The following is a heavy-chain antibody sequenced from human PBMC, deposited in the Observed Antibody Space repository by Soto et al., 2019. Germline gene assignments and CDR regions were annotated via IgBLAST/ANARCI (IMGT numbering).Heavy chain of an antibody. CDR2: ISSSSSTI. J-gene: IGHJ3*02. D-gene: IGHD3-10*01. Sequence: GGSLRLSCAASGFTFSSYSMNWVRQAPGKGLEWVSYISSSSSTIYYADSVKGRFTISRDNAKNSLYLQMNSLRAEDTAVYYCATFSPGGHINLFDIWGQGTMVTVSS. CDR1: GFTFSSYS. CDR3: ATFSPGGHINLFDI. V-gene: IGHV3-48*01.